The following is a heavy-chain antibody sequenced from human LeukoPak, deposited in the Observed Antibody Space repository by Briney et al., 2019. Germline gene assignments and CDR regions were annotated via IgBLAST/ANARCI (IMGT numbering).Heavy chain of an antibody. J-gene: IGHJ4*02. D-gene: IGHD3-22*01. CDR3: ARATSGYPGRGFDY. Sequence: SLRLSCAASGFIFDDYAMHWVRQVPEKGLEWVSGISWNSGSIGYADSVKGRFTISRDNAKNSLYLQMNSLRAEDTAFYYCARATSGYPGRGFDYWGQGTLVTVSS. V-gene: IGHV3-9*01. CDR1: GFIFDDYA. CDR2: ISWNSGSI.